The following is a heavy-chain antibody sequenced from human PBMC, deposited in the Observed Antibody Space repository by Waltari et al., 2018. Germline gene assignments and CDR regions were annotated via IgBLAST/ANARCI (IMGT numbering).Heavy chain of an antibody. V-gene: IGHV3-21*01. Sequence: EVQLVESGGGLVKPGGSLRLACAASGFTFSSFSMNWVRQDPGKRLEWVSSISSSSSYIYYADSVKGRFTISRDNAKNSLYLQMNSLRAEDTAVYYCARGLRFLEWFHQRPDAFDIWGQGTMVTVSS. CDR1: GFTFSSFS. CDR3: ARGLRFLEWFHQRPDAFDI. J-gene: IGHJ3*02. CDR2: ISSSSSYI. D-gene: IGHD3-3*01.